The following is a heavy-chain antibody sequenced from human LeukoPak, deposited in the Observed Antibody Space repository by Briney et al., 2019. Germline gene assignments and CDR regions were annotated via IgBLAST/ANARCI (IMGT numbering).Heavy chain of an antibody. Sequence: PGGSRRLACAASGFTFSSYWMSWVRQAPGKGLEWVANIKVDGSEKYYVDSVKGRFTISRDNAKNSLYLQMNSLRAEDTAVYYCARDPQYFHWLRCFDYWGQGTLVTVSS. CDR2: IKVDGSEK. V-gene: IGHV3-7*04. D-gene: IGHD3-9*01. CDR3: ARDPQYFHWLRCFDY. CDR1: GFTFSSYW. J-gene: IGHJ4*02.